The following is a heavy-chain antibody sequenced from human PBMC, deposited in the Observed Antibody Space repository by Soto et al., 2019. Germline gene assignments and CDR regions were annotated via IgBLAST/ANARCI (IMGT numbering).Heavy chain of an antibody. V-gene: IGHV3-30-3*01. CDR2: ISYDGSNK. J-gene: IGHJ4*02. CDR3: ARDEGVVTAILYYFAY. CDR1: GFTFSSYA. D-gene: IGHD2-21*02. Sequence: LRLSCAASGFTFSSYAMHWVRQAPGKGLEWVAVISYDGSNKYYADSVKGRFTISRDNSKNTLYLQMNSLRAEDTAVYYCARDEGVVTAILYYFAYWGQGTLVTVSS.